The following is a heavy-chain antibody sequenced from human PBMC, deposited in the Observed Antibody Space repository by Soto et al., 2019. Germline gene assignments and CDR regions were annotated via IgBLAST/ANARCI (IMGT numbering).Heavy chain of an antibody. Sequence: EVQLLESGGGLVQPGGSLRLSCVISGFTVSSSVMTWVRQAPGKGLEWVSTLSAGGSTYFAASVKGRFTISRNSSANTLYLQMGSLKAEDTAVYYCAKDRGSGGIVTGTPDSWGPGTLVTVSS. CDR2: LSAGGST. D-gene: IGHD3-9*01. J-gene: IGHJ4*02. CDR3: AKDRGSGGIVTGTPDS. V-gene: IGHV3-23*01. CDR1: GFTVSSSV.